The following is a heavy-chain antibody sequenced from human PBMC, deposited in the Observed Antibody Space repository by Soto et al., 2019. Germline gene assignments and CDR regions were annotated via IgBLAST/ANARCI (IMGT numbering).Heavy chain of an antibody. CDR3: ARVFDTYYFDS. D-gene: IGHD3-9*01. V-gene: IGHV3-33*05. Sequence: PGGSLRLSCAASGFTFSGHGMHWVRQAPGKGLEWVALIAYDGSRQYYGDSVKGRFTISRDNSKNTLDLQMNSLRGEDTAVYYCARVFDTYYFDSWGQGNMVTVSS. CDR2: IAYDGSRQ. CDR1: GFTFSGHG. J-gene: IGHJ4*02.